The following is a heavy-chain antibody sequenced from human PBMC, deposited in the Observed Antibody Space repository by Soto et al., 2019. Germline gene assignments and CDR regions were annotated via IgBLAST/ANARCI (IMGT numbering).Heavy chain of an antibody. J-gene: IGHJ5*02. V-gene: IGHV4-31*03. CDR3: ARDFTSNLNCFDP. CDR1: GGSIISGGHY. CDR2: IYYNGIA. D-gene: IGHD2-2*01. Sequence: QVQLQESGPGLVKPSQTLSLTCTVSGGSIISGGHYWSWIRQRPGKGLEWIGYIYYNGIAYYNPSLSSRLRMSVDTSKNQFSLELTSVTAADTAVYYCARDFTSNLNCFDPWGQGIVVTVSS.